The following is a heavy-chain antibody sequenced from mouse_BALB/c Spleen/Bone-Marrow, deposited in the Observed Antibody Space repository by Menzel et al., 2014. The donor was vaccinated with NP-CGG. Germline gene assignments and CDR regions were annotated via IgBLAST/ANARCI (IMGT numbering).Heavy chain of an antibody. V-gene: IGHV14-3*02. CDR1: GFNIKDTY. CDR3: ATMITDWYFDV. CDR2: IDPANGNT. J-gene: IGHJ1*01. D-gene: IGHD2-4*01. Sequence: EVKLQESGAELVKPGASVKLSCTASGFNIKDTYMHWVKQRPEQGLEWIGRIDPANGNTKYDPKFRGKATITADTSSNTAYLRLSSLTSEDTAVYYCATMITDWYFDVWGAGTTVTVSS.